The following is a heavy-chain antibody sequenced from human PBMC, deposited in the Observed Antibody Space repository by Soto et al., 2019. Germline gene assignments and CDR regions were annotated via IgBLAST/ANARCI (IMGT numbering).Heavy chain of an antibody. V-gene: IGHV4-30-4*01. Sequence: PSETLSLTCTVSGRSISSVNYYWSWIRQPPGKGLEWIGYIYYSGSTYYNPSLRSRVTISVDTSKNQFSLKLSSVTAADTAVYYCARYGSGECNRGSCYSPFDYWGQGP. D-gene: IGHD2-15*01. CDR3: ARYGSGECNRGSCYSPFDY. CDR1: GRSISSVNYY. J-gene: IGHJ4*02. CDR2: IYYSGST.